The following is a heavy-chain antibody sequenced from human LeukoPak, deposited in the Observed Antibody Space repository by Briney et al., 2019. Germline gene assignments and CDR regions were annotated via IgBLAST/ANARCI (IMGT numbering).Heavy chain of an antibody. CDR2: ISGSGGTA. D-gene: IGHD3-16*01. Sequence: GGSLRLSCAASGFTFSIYAMSWVRQAPGKGLEWVSAISGSGGTAYYADSVKGRFTISRDNSKNTLYLQMNSLRAEDMALYYCAKDPGPVGGHYFDYWGQGTLVTVSS. J-gene: IGHJ4*02. CDR3: AKDPGPVGGHYFDY. CDR1: GFTFSIYA. V-gene: IGHV3-23*01.